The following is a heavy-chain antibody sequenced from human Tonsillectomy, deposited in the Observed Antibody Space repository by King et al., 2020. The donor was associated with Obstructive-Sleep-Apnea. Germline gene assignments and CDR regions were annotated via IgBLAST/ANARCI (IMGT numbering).Heavy chain of an antibody. Sequence: VQLVESGGGVVQPGRSLRLSCSASGFSFSSDGMHWVLQAPGKGLEWVSVIWYDGSNKYYSDTVKGRFTISRDNSKNTLYLQMNSLRAEDTAVYFCAKSMGATNFYFDYWGQGTLVTVSS. J-gene: IGHJ4*02. V-gene: IGHV3-33*06. CDR3: AKSMGATNFYFDY. CDR1: GFSFSSDG. D-gene: IGHD1-26*01. CDR2: IWYDGSNK.